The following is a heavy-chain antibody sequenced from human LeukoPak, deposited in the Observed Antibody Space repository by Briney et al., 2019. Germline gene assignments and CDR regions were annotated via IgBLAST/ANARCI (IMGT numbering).Heavy chain of an antibody. D-gene: IGHD3-22*01. CDR1: GFTFSSYG. Sequence: GGSLRLSCAASGFTFSSYGMHWVRQAPGKGLEWVAVIWYDGSNKYYADSVKGRFTISRDNSKNTLYLQMNSLRAEDTAVYYCARESGGIDSSGYYYYYYMDVWGKGTTVTVSS. CDR2: IWYDGSNK. J-gene: IGHJ6*03. CDR3: ARESGGIDSSGYYYYYYMDV. V-gene: IGHV3-33*01.